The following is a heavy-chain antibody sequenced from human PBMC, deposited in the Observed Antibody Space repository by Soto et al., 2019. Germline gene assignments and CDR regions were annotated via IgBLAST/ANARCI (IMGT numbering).Heavy chain of an antibody. CDR3: ARGGYYDNTWGKLSHYGLDV. V-gene: IGHV1-18*01. CDR2: ISAYNDYT. D-gene: IGHD3-16*01. J-gene: IGHJ6*02. Sequence: ASVKVSCKASGYTFIRYGITWVRQAPGQGLEWMGWISAYNDYTIYAQKLQGRVTMNTDTSTRTVYLDLRSLKSDDTAVYYCARGGYYDNTWGKLSHYGLDVWGQGTSVTVSS. CDR1: GYTFIRYG.